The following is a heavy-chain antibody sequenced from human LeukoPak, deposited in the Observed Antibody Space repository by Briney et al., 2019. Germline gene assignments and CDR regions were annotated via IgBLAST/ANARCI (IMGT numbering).Heavy chain of an antibody. Sequence: ASVKVSCKASGYTFTSYGISWVRQAPGQGLEWTGWISAYNGNTNYAQKLQGRVTMTTDTSTSTAYMELRSLRSDDTAVYYCARDQSCSGGSCYHPFDYWGQGTLVTVSS. J-gene: IGHJ4*02. D-gene: IGHD2-15*01. CDR3: ARDQSCSGGSCYHPFDY. CDR2: ISAYNGNT. CDR1: GYTFTSYG. V-gene: IGHV1-18*01.